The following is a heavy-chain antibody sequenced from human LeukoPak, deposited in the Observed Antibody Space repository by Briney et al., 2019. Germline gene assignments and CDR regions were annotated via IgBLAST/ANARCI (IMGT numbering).Heavy chain of an antibody. CDR2: IYYSGST. CDR3: ASDVAYCGGDCYPRWYFDL. V-gene: IGHV4-39*07. Sequence: SETLSLTCTVSGGSISSSSYYWGWIRQPPGKGLEWIGSIYYSGSTYYNPSLKSRVTISVDTSKNQFSLKLSSVTAADTAVYYCASDVAYCGGDCYPRWYFDLWGRGTLVTVSS. J-gene: IGHJ2*01. D-gene: IGHD2-21*02. CDR1: GGSISSSSYY.